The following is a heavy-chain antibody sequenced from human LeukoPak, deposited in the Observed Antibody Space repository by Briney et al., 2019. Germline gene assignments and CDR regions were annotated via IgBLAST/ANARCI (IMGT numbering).Heavy chain of an antibody. CDR1: GFTFSSYA. J-gene: IGHJ3*02. V-gene: IGHV3-23*01. CDR2: ISGSGGST. Sequence: GGSLRLSCAASGFTFSSYAMSWVRQAPGKGLEWVSAISGSGGSTYYADSVKGRFTISRDNSKNTLYLQMNSLRAEDTAVYYCAKDEVTIFGVKDVFDIWGQGTMVTVSS. D-gene: IGHD3-3*01. CDR3: AKDEVTIFGVKDVFDI.